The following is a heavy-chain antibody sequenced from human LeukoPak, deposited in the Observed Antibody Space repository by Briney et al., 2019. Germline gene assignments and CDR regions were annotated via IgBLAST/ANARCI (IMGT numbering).Heavy chain of an antibody. CDR2: IKQDGSEK. CDR1: GFTFSSYW. V-gene: IGHV3-7*01. J-gene: IGHJ3*02. D-gene: IGHD3-10*01. Sequence: GGSLRLSCAASGFTFSSYWMSWVRQAPGKGLEWVANIKQDGSEKYYVDSVKGRFTISRDNAKNSPYLQMNSLRAEDTAVYYCARKISGSFTGDAFDIWGQGTMVTVSS. CDR3: ARKISGSFTGDAFDI.